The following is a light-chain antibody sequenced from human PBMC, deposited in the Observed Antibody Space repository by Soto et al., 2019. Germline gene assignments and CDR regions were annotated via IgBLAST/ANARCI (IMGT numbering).Light chain of an antibody. V-gene: IGLV2-14*03. CDR2: DVV. J-gene: IGLJ1*01. Sequence: VLTQPASVSGSPGQSITISCTGTSSDVGGFNSVSWYQLRPGTAPKLILYDVVGRPSGVSYRFSGSKSGNTASLTISGLQAADEADYFCSSYTSTMTKVFGSGTKVTVL. CDR3: SSYTSTMTKV. CDR1: SSDVGGFNS.